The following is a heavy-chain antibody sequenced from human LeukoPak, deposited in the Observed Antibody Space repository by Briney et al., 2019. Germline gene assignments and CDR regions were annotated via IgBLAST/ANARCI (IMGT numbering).Heavy chain of an antibody. J-gene: IGHJ3*02. CDR2: INPNSGDT. V-gene: IGHV1-2*02. CDR1: GYTSTEYY. D-gene: IGHD2-21*01. Sequence: ASVKVSCKASGYTSTEYYMHWVRQAPGQGLEWMGWINPNSGDTKYAQNLQGRVTMTMDTSISTAYMELSRLRSDDTAVYYCARDVIGDHGAFDIWGQGTMVTVSS. CDR3: ARDVIGDHGAFDI.